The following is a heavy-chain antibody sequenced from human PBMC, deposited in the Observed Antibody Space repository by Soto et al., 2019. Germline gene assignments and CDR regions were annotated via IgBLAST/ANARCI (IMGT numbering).Heavy chain of an antibody. CDR2: INHSGST. J-gene: IGHJ5*02. V-gene: IGHV4-34*01. CDR3: ARGRRVSRWFEP. Sequence: QVQLQQWGAGLLKPSETLSLTCAVYGGSFSGYYWSWIRPPPGKGLEWIGEINHSGSTNYNPSLTTRVTISVDTSKNQFSLELSSVPAADMAVSSCARGRRVSRWFEPWGQGPLVTVCS. CDR1: GGSFSGYY.